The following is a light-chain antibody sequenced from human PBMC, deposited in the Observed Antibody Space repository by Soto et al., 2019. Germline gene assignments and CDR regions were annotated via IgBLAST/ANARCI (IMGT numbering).Light chain of an antibody. CDR1: SSDVGGYDY. CDR3: SSYSSSSIWV. V-gene: IGLV2-14*01. CDR2: EVS. J-gene: IGLJ3*02. Sequence: QSALTQPASVSGSPGQSITLSCTGTSSDVGGYDYVSWYQQHPGKAPKLIISEVSNRPSGVSNGFSGSKSGNTASLTISGLQAEDEADYYCSSYSSSSIWVFGGGTKVTVL.